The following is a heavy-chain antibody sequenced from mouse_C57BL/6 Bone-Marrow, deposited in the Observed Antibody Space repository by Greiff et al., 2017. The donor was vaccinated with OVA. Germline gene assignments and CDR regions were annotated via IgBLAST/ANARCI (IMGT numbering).Heavy chain of an antibody. CDR1: GFTFSDYY. J-gene: IGHJ4*01. V-gene: IGHV5-16*01. CDR2: INYDGSST. CDR3: ARGYDVVYYAMDY. D-gene: IGHD2-2*01. Sequence: EVKVVESEGGLVQPGSSMKLSCTASGFTFSDYYMAWVRQVPEKGLEWVANINYDGSSTYYLDSLKSRFIISRDNAKNILYLQMSSLKSEDTATYYCARGYDVVYYAMDYWGQGTSVTVSS.